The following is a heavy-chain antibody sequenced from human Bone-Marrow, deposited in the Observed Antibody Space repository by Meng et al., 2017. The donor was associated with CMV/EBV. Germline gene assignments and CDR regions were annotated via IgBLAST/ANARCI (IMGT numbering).Heavy chain of an antibody. CDR3: AKAVGRMATIPGDY. Sequence: GESLKISCAASGFTFSGYGMRWVRQAPGKGLERVAFIRYDGSNKYYADSVKGRFTISRDNSKNTLYLQMNSLRAEDTAVYYCAKAVGRMATIPGDYWGQGTLVTVSS. V-gene: IGHV3-30*02. CDR2: IRYDGSNK. CDR1: GFTFSGYG. J-gene: IGHJ4*02. D-gene: IGHD5-24*01.